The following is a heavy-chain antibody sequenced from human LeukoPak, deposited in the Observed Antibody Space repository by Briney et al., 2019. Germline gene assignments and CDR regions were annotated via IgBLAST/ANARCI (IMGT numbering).Heavy chain of an antibody. J-gene: IGHJ4*02. CDR1: VYTFTDYY. Sequence: ASVKVSCKASVYTFTDYYMHWVRQAPGQGLEWMGWINPNNGGTNYAQNFQGRVTMTRDTSISTAYMELSSLRSDDTAVYYCARVVYSSGWYSTYYFDYWGQGTLVTVSS. D-gene: IGHD6-19*01. CDR3: ARVVYSSGWYSTYYFDY. V-gene: IGHV1-2*02. CDR2: INPNNGGT.